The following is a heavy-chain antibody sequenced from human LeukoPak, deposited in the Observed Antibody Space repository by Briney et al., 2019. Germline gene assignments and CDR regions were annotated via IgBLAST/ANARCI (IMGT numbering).Heavy chain of an antibody. D-gene: IGHD6-6*01. V-gene: IGHV4-4*02. CDR1: GGSISDSFEHY. Sequence: SETLSLTCVVSGGSISDSFEHYWCWVRQPPGKGFEWIAEVHHTGRTIYSPSFARRVTISPDTSTNQVSLKLTSVTAADTAVYYCAREIAARSYYYYGMDVWGQGTTVTVSS. CDR3: AREIAARSYYYYGMDV. J-gene: IGHJ6*02. CDR2: VHHTGRT.